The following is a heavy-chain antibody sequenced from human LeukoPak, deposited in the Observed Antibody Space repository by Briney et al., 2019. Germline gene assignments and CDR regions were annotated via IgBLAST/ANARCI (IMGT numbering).Heavy chain of an antibody. V-gene: IGHV3-48*03. CDR3: ARETASCGDCYDY. Sequence: PGGSLKFPVPAPGSTFVDYDFTWFGQAQGKGLGGFSYIVSRGSGIYYADSVKGRFTMSRDNAKNLVYLQMNSLSVEATAIYFWARETASCGDCYDYWGQGTLVTVSS. CDR2: IVSRGSGI. CDR1: GSTFVDYD. D-gene: IGHD2-21*02. J-gene: IGHJ4*02.